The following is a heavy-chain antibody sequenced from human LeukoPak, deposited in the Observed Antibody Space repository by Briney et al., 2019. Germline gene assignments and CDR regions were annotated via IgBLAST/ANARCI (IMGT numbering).Heavy chain of an antibody. CDR1: GLTFDDLV. CDR3: ASSMAAAGPYFDY. V-gene: IGHV3-43*02. Sequence: GGSLRLSCAASGLTFDDLVMHWVRQTPGKGLEWVSLISGDGATTYYADSVKGRFTISRDNSKNSLYLQMNSLRDEDTAVYYCASSMAAAGPYFDYWGQGTLVTVSS. CDR2: ISGDGATT. J-gene: IGHJ4*02. D-gene: IGHD6-13*01.